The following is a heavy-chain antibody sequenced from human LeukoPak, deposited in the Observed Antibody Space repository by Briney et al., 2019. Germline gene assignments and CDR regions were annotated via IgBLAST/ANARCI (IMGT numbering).Heavy chain of an antibody. CDR1: GFTFSNYA. CDR3: AKDRFKEQLAQGN. V-gene: IGHV3-23*01. CDR2: ISGSGGST. J-gene: IGHJ4*02. D-gene: IGHD6-6*01. Sequence: QPGGSLRLSCAASGFTFSNYAMSWVRQAPGKGLEWVSAISGSGGSTYYADSVKGRFTISRDNSKNTMYLQMNSLRAEDTAVYYCAKDRFKEQLAQGNWGQGTLVTVSS.